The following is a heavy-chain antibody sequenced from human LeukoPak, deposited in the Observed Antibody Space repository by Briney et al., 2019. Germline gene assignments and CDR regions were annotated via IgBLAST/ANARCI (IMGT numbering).Heavy chain of an antibody. V-gene: IGHV3-23*01. D-gene: IGHD3-22*01. CDR3: AKTYYYSSGGQHFFDY. CDR2: ITSGGST. J-gene: IGHJ4*02. Sequence: PGGSLRLSCAASGFIFSNNAMSWVRQAPGSGLEWVSGITSGGSTYYADSVKGRFTISRGNSKNTLYLQMHSLRAEDTAIYHCAKTYYYSSGGQHFFDYWGQGTLVTVSS. CDR1: GFIFSNNA.